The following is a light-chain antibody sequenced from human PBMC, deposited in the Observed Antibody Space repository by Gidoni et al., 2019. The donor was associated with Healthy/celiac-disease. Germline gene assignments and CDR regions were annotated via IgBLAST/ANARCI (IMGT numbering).Light chain of an antibody. CDR3: QVWDSSSDHPGYV. J-gene: IGLJ1*01. CDR2: DDS. CDR1: NIGSKS. Sequence: SYVLTQPPSVSVAPGKTARITCGGNNIGSKSVHWYQQKPGQAPVLVIYDDSDRPAGIPERVSGSNSGNTATLTISRVEAGDEADYYCQVWDSSSDHPGYVFGTGTKVTVL. V-gene: IGLV3-21*03.